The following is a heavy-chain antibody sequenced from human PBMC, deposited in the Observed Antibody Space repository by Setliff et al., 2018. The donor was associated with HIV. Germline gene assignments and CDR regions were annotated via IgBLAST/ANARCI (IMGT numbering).Heavy chain of an antibody. J-gene: IGHJ4*02. CDR2: IYKAGKT. Sequence: PGGSLRLSCEASGFRVTDTYMAWVRQAPGKGLEWVTLIYKAGKTYYADSVKGRFTISRDNAKNSLYLQMNSLRAEDTAVYYCARDSGVHSWYYFDYWGQGTLVTVSS. CDR1: GFRVTDTY. D-gene: IGHD6-13*01. CDR3: ARDSGVHSWYYFDY. V-gene: IGHV3-66*01.